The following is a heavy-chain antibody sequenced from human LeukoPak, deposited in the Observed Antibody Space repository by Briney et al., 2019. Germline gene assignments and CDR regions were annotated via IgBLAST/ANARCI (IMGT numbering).Heavy chain of an antibody. CDR1: GGSISSGGYS. CDR2: IYHSGST. V-gene: IGHV4-30-2*01. D-gene: IGHD2-15*01. Sequence: SQTLSLTCAVSGGSISSGGYSWSWIRQPPGKGLEWIGYIYHSGSTYYNPSLKSRVTISVDRSKNQFSLKLSSVTAADAAVYYCARGGSYYGMDVWGQGTTVTVSS. J-gene: IGHJ6*02. CDR3: ARGGSYYGMDV.